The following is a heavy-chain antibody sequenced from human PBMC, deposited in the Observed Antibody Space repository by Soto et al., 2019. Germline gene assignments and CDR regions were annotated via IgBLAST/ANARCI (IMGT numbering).Heavy chain of an antibody. CDR1: GFTFSSYW. D-gene: IGHD3-10*01. CDR3: AREGVILLEFGEDRMGFDY. J-gene: IGHJ4*02. CDR2: IKQYGSEK. V-gene: IGHV3-7*01. Sequence: EVQLVESGGGLVQPGGSLRLSCAASGFTFSSYWMSWVRQAPGKGLEWVANIKQYGSEKYYVDSVKGRFTISRDNAKNRLYLQINSLRGDETGVYYCAREGVILLEFGEDRMGFDYWGQGTLVTVSS.